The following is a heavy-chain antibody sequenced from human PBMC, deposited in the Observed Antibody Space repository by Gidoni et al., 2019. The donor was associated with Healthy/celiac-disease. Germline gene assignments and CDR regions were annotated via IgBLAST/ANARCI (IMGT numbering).Heavy chain of an antibody. V-gene: IGHV3-33*01. D-gene: IGHD5-18*01. CDR1: GFTFSSYG. CDR3: ARDRVDLRGYSYGSDY. J-gene: IGHJ4*02. Sequence: QVQLVASGGCVVQPGRSLRLSCAASGFTFSSYGMHWFRQAPGKGLEWVAVIWYDGSNKYYADSVKGRFTISRDNSKNTLYLQMNSLRAEDTAVYYCARDRVDLRGYSYGSDYWGQGTLVTVSS. CDR2: IWYDGSNK.